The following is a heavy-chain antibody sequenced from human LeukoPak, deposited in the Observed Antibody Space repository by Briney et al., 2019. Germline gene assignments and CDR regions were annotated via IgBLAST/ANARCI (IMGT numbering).Heavy chain of an antibody. CDR3: ARGPPPGTRSGSSWFDY. J-gene: IGHJ4*02. Sequence: SETLSLTCAVYGGSFSGYYWSWIRQPPGKGLEWIGEINHSGSTNYNPSLKSRVTISVDTSKNQFSLKLSSVTAADTAVYYCARGPPPGTRSGSSWFDYWGQGTLVTVSS. CDR2: INHSGST. D-gene: IGHD6-13*01. V-gene: IGHV4-34*01. CDR1: GGSFSGYY.